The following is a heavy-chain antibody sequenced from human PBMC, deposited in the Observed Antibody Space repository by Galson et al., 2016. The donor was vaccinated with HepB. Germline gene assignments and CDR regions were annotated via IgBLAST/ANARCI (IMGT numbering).Heavy chain of an antibody. D-gene: IGHD5-18*01. J-gene: IGHJ5*02. CDR1: GYSFTGYY. Sequence: SVKVSCKASGYSFTGYYIHWLRQAPGQGLEWMGWINPDTTGTNYAQKFQGRVTMSTDTSISTAYMELSSLRSDDTAVYYCARVQVDSTLVKTLDPWGQGTLVTVSS. CDR2: INPDTTGT. CDR3: ARVQVDSTLVKTLDP. V-gene: IGHV1-2*02.